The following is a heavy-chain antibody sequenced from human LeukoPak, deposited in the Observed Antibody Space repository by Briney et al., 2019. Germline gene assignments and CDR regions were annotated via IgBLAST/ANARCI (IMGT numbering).Heavy chain of an antibody. CDR2: IYYSGST. Sequence: PSETLSLTCSVSGGSISSYYWSWIRQPPGKGLEWIAFIYYSGSTDYNPSLKSRVTISVDMSKNPFSLKLNSVTAADTALYYCARGASSSSAPLDYWGQGTLVTVSS. CDR3: ARGASSSSAPLDY. J-gene: IGHJ4*02. V-gene: IGHV4-59*01. CDR1: GGSISSYY. D-gene: IGHD6-6*01.